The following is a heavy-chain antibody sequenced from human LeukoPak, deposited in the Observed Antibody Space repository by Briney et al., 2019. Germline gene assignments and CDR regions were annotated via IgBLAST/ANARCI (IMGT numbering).Heavy chain of an antibody. CDR1: GGSISSTSYY. CDR2: IYYSGST. D-gene: IGHD3-22*01. CDR3: ARDGPGYYDSSGYHAGWFDP. J-gene: IGHJ5*02. V-gene: IGHV4-39*07. Sequence: SETLSLTCTVSGGSISSTSYYWGWIRQPPGKGLEWIGSIYYSGSTYYNPSLKSRVTISVDTSKNQFSLKLSSVTAADTAVYYCARDGPGYYDSSGYHAGWFDPWGQGTLVTVSS.